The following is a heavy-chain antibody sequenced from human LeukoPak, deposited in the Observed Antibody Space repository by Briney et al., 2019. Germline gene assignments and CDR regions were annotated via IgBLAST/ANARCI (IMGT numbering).Heavy chain of an antibody. J-gene: IGHJ4*02. Sequence: GRSLRVSCAASGFTFSSYAMHWVRQAPGKGLEWVAVISYDESNKYYADSVKGRFTISRDNSKNTLYLQMNSLRAEDTAVYYCARDPYYDILTGYYMGPPALDYWGQGTLVTVSS. CDR2: ISYDESNK. V-gene: IGHV3-30-3*01. D-gene: IGHD3-9*01. CDR3: ARDPYYDILTGYYMGPPALDY. CDR1: GFTFSSYA.